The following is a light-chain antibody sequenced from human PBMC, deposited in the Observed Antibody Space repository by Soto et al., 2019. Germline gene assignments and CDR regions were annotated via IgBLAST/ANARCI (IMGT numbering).Light chain of an antibody. CDR2: EVS. Sequence: QSALTQPASVSGSRGQSMTISCTGSSSDVGRYKYVSWYQHHPGKAPKLIIFEVSNRPSGVSNRFSGSKSGNTASLTISGLQAEDEADYHCGSFASGSTLYVFGTGTKVTVL. CDR1: SSDVGRYKY. CDR3: GSFASGSTLYV. J-gene: IGLJ1*01. V-gene: IGLV2-14*01.